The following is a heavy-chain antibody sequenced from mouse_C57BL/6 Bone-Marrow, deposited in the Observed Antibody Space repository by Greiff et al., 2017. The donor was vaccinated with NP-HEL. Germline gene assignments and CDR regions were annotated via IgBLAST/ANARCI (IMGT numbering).Heavy chain of an antibody. CDR1: GYAFTNYL. D-gene: IGHD1-1*02. Sequence: VQLQESGAELVRPGTSVKVSCKASGYAFTNYLIEWVKQRPGQGLEWIGVINPGSGGTNYNEKFKGKATLTADKSSSTAYMQLSSLTSEDSAVYFCARREDYPYWYFDVWGTGTTVTVSS. CDR3: ARREDYPYWYFDV. J-gene: IGHJ1*03. CDR2: INPGSGGT. V-gene: IGHV1-54*01.